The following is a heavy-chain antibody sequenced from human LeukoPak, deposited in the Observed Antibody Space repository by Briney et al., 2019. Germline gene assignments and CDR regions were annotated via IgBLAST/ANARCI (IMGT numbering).Heavy chain of an antibody. CDR2: INPNSGGT. D-gene: IGHD3-10*01. Sequence: ASVKVSCKASGYTFTGYYMHWVRQAPGQGLEWMGWINPNSGGTNYAQKFQGRVTMTRDTSISTAYMELSRLRSDDTAVYYCASPNYYGSGSYFSGTSGDYRGQGTLVTVSS. CDR3: ASPNYYGSGSYFSGTSGDY. J-gene: IGHJ4*02. CDR1: GYTFTGYY. V-gene: IGHV1-2*02.